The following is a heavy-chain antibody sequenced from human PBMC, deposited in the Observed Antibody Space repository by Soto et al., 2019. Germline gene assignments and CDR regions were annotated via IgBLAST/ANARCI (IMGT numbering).Heavy chain of an antibody. CDR3: LRSGDDYGSYIDY. V-gene: IGHV4-38-2*01. CDR1: GYSISSGYY. J-gene: IGHJ4*02. Sequence: SETLSLTCAVSGYSISSGYYWAWVRQPPGKEMEWIGSINYRGNSFYNPSLKSRVTISVDTSKYQGSLKVSSVTAADTAVYYCLRSGDDYGSYIDYWGQGTLVTVSS. D-gene: IGHD4-17*01. CDR2: INYRGNS.